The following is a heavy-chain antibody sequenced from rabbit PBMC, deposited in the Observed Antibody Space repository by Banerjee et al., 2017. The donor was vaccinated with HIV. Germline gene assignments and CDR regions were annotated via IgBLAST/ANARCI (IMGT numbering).Heavy chain of an antibody. Sequence: QSLEESGGDLVKPGASLTLTCTASGFSFSGYYYMCWVRQAPGKGLEWIACIYADSSGDTYYASWARGRFTISKTSSTTVTLQMTSLTAADTASYRCARAAYAGYGVGMWARLDLWGPGTLVT. CDR2: IYADSSGDT. CDR1: GFSFSGYYY. D-gene: IGHD7-1*01. CDR3: ARAAYAGYGVGMWARLDL. V-gene: IGHV1S40*01. J-gene: IGHJ3*01.